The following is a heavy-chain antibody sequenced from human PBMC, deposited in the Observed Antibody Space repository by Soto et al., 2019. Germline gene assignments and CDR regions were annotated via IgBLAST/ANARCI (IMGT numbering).Heavy chain of an antibody. J-gene: IGHJ6*02. CDR1: GYSCISYW. D-gene: IGHD2-8*01. CDR3: ARQGYCTNGVCYTDYYGMDV. Sequence: GESLKISCKGSGYSCISYWIGWVRQIPGKGLEWMGIIYPGDSDTRYSPSFQGQVTISADKSISTAYLQWSSLKASDTAMYYCARQGYCTNGVCYTDYYGMDVWGQGTTVTVSS. V-gene: IGHV5-51*01. CDR2: IYPGDSDT.